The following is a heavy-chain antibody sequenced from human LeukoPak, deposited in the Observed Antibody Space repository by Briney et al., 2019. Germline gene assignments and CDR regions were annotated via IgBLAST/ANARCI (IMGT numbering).Heavy chain of an antibody. J-gene: IGHJ4*02. CDR1: GFTFSSYS. CDR3: ATVSGSYTLPDY. CDR2: ISSSSSYI. V-gene: IGHV3-21*01. D-gene: IGHD1-26*01. Sequence: GGSLRLSCAASGFTFSSYSMNWVRQAPGKGLEWVSSISSSSSYIYYADSVKGRFTISRDNAKNSLYLQMNSLRAEDTAVYYYATVSGSYTLPDYWGQGTLVTVSS.